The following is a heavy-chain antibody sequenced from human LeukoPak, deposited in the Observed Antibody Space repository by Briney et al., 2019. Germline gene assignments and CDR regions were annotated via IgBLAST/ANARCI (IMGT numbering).Heavy chain of an antibody. V-gene: IGHV4-39*01. D-gene: IGHD3-22*01. CDR2: IYYGGNT. J-gene: IGHJ3*02. CDR1: GGSIRRSSYY. Sequence: SETLSLTCTVSGGSIRRSSYYWGWIRQPPGKGLEWIGTIYYGGNTYYTPSLKSRVTISVDTSKNQFSLKLSSVTAADTAVYYCARHDSSGPYNAFDIWGQGTMVTVSS. CDR3: ARHDSSGPYNAFDI.